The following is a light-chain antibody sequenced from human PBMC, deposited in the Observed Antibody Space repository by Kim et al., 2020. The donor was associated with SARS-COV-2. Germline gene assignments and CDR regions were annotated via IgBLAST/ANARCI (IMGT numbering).Light chain of an antibody. CDR1: QSVSSSY. CDR2: GAS. J-gene: IGKJ5*01. Sequence: PGERATPSCRASQSVSSSYLAWYQQKPGQAPRLLIYGASSRATGIPDRFSGSGSGTDFTLTISRLEPEDFAVYYCQQYGSSPPITFGQGTRLEIK. CDR3: QQYGSSPPIT. V-gene: IGKV3-20*01.